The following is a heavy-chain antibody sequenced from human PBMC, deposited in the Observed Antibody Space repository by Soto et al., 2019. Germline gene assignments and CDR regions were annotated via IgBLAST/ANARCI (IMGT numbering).Heavy chain of an antibody. CDR1: GFTFSSYA. Sequence: EVQLLESGGGLVQPGGSLRLSCAASGFTFSSYAMSWVRQAPGKGLEWVSAISGSGGSTYYADSVKGRFTISRDNSKNTLYLQMNSLRAEDTAVYYCAKWGEAYCGGDCYLSDYWGQGTLVTVSS. J-gene: IGHJ4*02. CDR3: AKWGEAYCGGDCYLSDY. V-gene: IGHV3-23*01. CDR2: ISGSGGST. D-gene: IGHD2-21*01.